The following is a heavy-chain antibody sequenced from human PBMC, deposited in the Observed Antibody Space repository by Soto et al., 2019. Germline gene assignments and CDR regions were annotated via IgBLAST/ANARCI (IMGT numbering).Heavy chain of an antibody. D-gene: IGHD6-19*01. CDR3: ARVRPVAGARDRDFDY. CDR1: EFTFRSYW. V-gene: IGHV3-7*01. CDR2: IKQDGSEK. Sequence: EVQLVESGGGLVQPGGTLRLSCAASEFTFRSYWMSWVRQAPGKGLEWVANIKQDGSEKYYVDSVKGRFTISRDNAKNSLYLQMISLRVEDTGMYYCARVRPVAGARDRDFDYWGQGALVTVSS. J-gene: IGHJ4*02.